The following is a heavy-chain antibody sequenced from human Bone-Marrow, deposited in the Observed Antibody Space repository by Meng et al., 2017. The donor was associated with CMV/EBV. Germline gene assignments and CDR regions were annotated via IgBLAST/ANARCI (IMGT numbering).Heavy chain of an antibody. CDR3: ATNIVVVPAAPEPPYSYYYYGMDV. V-gene: IGHV1-69*05. CDR2: IIPIFGTA. J-gene: IGHJ6*02. D-gene: IGHD2-2*01. CDR1: GGTFSSYA. Sequence: SVKVSCKASGGTFSSYAISWVRQAPGQGLEWMGGIIPIFGTANYAQKFQGRVTITTDESTSTAYMELSSLRSEDTAVYYCATNIVVVPAAPEPPYSYYYYGMDVWGQGTTVTVSS.